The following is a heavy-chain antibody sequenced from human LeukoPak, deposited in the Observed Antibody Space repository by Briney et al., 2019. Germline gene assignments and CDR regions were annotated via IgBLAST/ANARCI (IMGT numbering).Heavy chain of an antibody. V-gene: IGHV1-69*13. J-gene: IGHJ5*02. CDR1: GGTXSSYA. CDR2: IIPIFGTA. Sequence: ASVKVSCKASGGTXSSYAISRVRQAPGQGLEWMGGIIPIFGTANYAQKFQGRVTITADESTSTAYMELSSLRSEDTAVYYCARDRTTVTTTNWFDPWGQGTLVTVSS. CDR3: ARDRTTVTTTNWFDP. D-gene: IGHD4-17*01.